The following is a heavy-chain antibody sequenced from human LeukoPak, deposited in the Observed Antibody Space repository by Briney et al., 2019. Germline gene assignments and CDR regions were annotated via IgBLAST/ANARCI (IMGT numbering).Heavy chain of an antibody. CDR2: IIPIFGTA. J-gene: IGHJ4*02. CDR1: GYTFTSYG. V-gene: IGHV1-69*13. D-gene: IGHD3-22*01. Sequence: GASVKVSCKASGYTFTSYGISWVRQAPGQGLEWMGGIIPIFGTANYAQKFQGRVTITADESTSTAYMELSSLRSEDTAVYYCARDRRDSSGYQDYWGQGTLVTVSS. CDR3: ARDRRDSSGYQDY.